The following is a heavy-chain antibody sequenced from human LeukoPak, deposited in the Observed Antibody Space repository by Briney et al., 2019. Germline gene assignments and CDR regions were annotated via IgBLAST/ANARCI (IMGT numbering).Heavy chain of an antibody. D-gene: IGHD3-10*01. J-gene: IGHJ4*02. CDR1: GFTFSNYW. CDR3: ARGASDGDYSGSGSYDY. CDR2: IDRDGSER. Sequence: PGGSLRLSCEVSGFTFSNYWMSWVRQAPGKGLEWVANIDRDGSERNYADSVKGRFTISRDNAKNSLYLQMNSLRAEDTAVYYCARGASDGDYSGSGSYDYWGQGTQVTVSS. V-gene: IGHV3-7*01.